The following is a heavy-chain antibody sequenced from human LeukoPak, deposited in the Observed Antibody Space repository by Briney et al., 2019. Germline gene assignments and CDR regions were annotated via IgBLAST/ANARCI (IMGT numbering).Heavy chain of an antibody. CDR3: ARLRDSSSSFDY. CDR2: IYHSGST. CDR1: GGSISSGAYY. J-gene: IGHJ4*02. D-gene: IGHD6-6*01. Sequence: SETLSLTCTVSGGSISSGAYYWYWIRQHPGKGLEWIAYIYHSGSTYYNPSLKSRFTISVDTSKNEFSLKLTSVTAADTAVYYCARLRDSSSSFDYWGQGTLVNVSS. V-gene: IGHV4-31*03.